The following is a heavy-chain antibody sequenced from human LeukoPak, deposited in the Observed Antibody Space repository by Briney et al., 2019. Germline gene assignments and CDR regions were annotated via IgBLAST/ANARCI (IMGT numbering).Heavy chain of an antibody. CDR1: GYTFTGYY. CDR2: INPNSGGT. CDR3: ARAGDCSSTSCSRPHFDY. J-gene: IGHJ4*02. Sequence: GASVKVSCKASGYTFTGYYMHWVRQAPGQGLEWMGWINPNSGGTNYAQKFQGRVTMTRDTSISTAYMELSRLRSDDTAVYYCARAGDCSSTSCSRPHFDYWGQGTLVTVSS. V-gene: IGHV1-2*02. D-gene: IGHD2-2*01.